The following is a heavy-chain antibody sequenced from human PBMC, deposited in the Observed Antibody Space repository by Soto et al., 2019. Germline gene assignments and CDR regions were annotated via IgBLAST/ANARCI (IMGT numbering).Heavy chain of an antibody. V-gene: IGHV4-39*01. CDR2: MYFTGST. D-gene: IGHD2-21*02. Sequence: SETLSLTCTVSGGSISTSIYYWGWIRQPPGKGLEWIGSMYFTGSTYYNPSLKRRVTISVDTSKNQFSLKLSSVTAADTAVYYGRGDEGYCGGDCLAQDFQHWGQGTLVTVS. CDR1: GGSISTSIYY. J-gene: IGHJ1*01. CDR3: RGDEGYCGGDCLAQDFQH.